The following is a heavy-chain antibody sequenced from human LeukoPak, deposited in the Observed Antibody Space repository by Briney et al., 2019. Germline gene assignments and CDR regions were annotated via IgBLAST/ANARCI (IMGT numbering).Heavy chain of an antibody. CDR2: IYPGDSDT. J-gene: IGHJ6*03. CDR1: GYSFTSYW. D-gene: IGHD2-2*01. V-gene: IGHV5-51*01. Sequence: GESLKISCKGSGYSFTSYWIGWVRQMPGKGLEWMGIIYPGDSDTRYSPSFQGQVTISADKSISTAYLQWSSLKASDTAMYYCARHGIVVVPAAKADYYYCYMDVWGKGTTVTVSS. CDR3: ARHGIVVVPAAKADYYYCYMDV.